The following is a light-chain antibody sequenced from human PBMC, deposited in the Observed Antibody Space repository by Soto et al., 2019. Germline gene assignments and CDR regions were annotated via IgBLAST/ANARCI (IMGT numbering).Light chain of an antibody. Sequence: QTVVTQEPSFSVSPGGTVTLTCGLRSGSVSTNYYPSWYQQTPGQAPRTLIYSTNIRSSGVPDRFSGSILGNKAALTIAGAQADDESDYYCVLYMGGGISVFGGGTQLTVL. CDR1: SGSVSTNYY. CDR3: VLYMGGGISV. J-gene: IGLJ7*01. CDR2: STN. V-gene: IGLV8-61*01.